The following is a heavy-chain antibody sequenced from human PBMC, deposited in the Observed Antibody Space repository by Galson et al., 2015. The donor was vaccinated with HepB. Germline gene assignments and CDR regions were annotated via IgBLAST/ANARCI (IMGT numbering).Heavy chain of an antibody. Sequence: SLRLSCAASGFNFKTYSMNWVRQAPGKGLEWISYISSSSTYIYYADSVKGRFTISRDDGKNSLYLQLDSLRAEDTAVYYCARDLMVRGVYRLDVWGQGTTVTVSS. CDR2: ISSSSTYI. CDR1: GFNFKTYS. V-gene: IGHV3-21*05. D-gene: IGHD3-10*01. CDR3: ARDLMVRGVYRLDV. J-gene: IGHJ6*02.